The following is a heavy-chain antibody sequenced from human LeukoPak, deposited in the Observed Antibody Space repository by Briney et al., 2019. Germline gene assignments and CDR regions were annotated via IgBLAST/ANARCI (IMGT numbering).Heavy chain of an antibody. CDR1: GFTFSNFR. J-gene: IGHJ3*02. CDR3: ARAYYYDSSGDDAFDI. CDR2: IRYDGSIK. V-gene: IGHV3-30*02. Sequence: PGGSLRLSCAASGFTFSNFRMHWVRQAPGKGLEWVAFIRYDGSIKYYADSVKGRFTISRDNAKNSLYLRMNSLRAEDTAVYYCARAYYYDSSGDDAFDIWGQGTMVTVSS. D-gene: IGHD3-22*01.